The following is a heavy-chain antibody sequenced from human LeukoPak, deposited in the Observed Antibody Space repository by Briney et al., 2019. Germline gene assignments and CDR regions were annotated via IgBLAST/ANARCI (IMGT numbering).Heavy chain of an antibody. V-gene: IGHV3-48*03. Sequence: GSLRLSCAASGFTFSSYEMNWVRRAPGKGPEWTSSISSSGSSIYYVDSVKGRFTISRDNARNSLFLQMDSLRDEDTAVYYCAHVKARSGSTFDIWGQGTMVTVSS. CDR2: ISSSGSSI. D-gene: IGHD3-10*01. CDR1: GFTFSSYE. J-gene: IGHJ3*02. CDR3: AHVKARSGSTFDI.